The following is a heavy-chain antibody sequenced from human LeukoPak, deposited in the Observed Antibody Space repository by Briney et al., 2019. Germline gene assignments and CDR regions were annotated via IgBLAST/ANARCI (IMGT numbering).Heavy chain of an antibody. CDR3: ARDGGSSGYYSLFDY. Sequence: PSETLSLTCTVSGGSISSYYWSWIRQPPGKGLEWIGYIYYSGSTNYNPSLKSRVTISVDTSKNQFSLKLSSVTAADTAVYYCARDGGSSGYYSLFDYWGQGTLVTVSS. CDR1: GGSISSYY. D-gene: IGHD3-22*01. V-gene: IGHV4-59*01. CDR2: IYYSGST. J-gene: IGHJ4*02.